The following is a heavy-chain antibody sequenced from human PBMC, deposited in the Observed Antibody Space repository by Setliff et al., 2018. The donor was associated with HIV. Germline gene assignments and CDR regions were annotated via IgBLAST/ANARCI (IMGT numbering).Heavy chain of an antibody. CDR1: GGSISSSSYS. Sequence: PSETLSLTCTVSGGSISSSSYSWGWVRQPPGKALEWIGHIYYSGSTFNNPSLKSRVTISVDTSKNQFSLKVTSVTAADTAMYYCGRVGFGELFGAFDIWGQGIMVTVSS. CDR2: IYYSGST. CDR3: GRVGFGELFGAFDI. V-gene: IGHV4-39*01. D-gene: IGHD3-10*01. J-gene: IGHJ3*02.